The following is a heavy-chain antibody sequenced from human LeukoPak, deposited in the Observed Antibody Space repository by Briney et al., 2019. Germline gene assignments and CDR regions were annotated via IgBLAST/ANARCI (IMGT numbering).Heavy chain of an antibody. CDR2: IHRSGST. D-gene: IGHD1-14*01. J-gene: IGHJ4*02. V-gene: IGHV4-4*02. CDR3: AREIVGGFNPGAY. CDR1: PDSTTSNF. Sequence: PSETLSLTCTVSPDSTTSNFRSWVRQPPGKGLEWIGEIHRSGSTNYNPSLQSRVTISIDRSKNQIALELSSVTAADTAVYYCAREIVGGFNPGAYWGQGTLVTVSS.